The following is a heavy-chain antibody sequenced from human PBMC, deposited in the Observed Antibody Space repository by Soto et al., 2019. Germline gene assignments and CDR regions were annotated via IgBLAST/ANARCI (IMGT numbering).Heavy chain of an antibody. CDR3: ARDQLDWYFDL. J-gene: IGHJ2*01. V-gene: IGHV3-30-3*01. CDR1: GFTFSSYA. Sequence: QVQLVESGGGVVQPGRSLRLSCAASGFTFSSYAMHWVRQAPSKGLEWVAVISYDGSNKYYADSVKGRFTISRDNSKNTLYLQMNSLRAEDTAVYYCARDQLDWYFDLWGRGTLVTVSS. CDR2: ISYDGSNK.